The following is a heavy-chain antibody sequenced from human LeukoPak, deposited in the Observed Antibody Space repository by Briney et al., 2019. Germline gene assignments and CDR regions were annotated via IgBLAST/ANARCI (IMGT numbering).Heavy chain of an antibody. CDR3: ARWVNSGSYKLFYGVDV. J-gene: IGHJ6*02. CDR1: GFTLSSYS. V-gene: IGHV3-21*01. D-gene: IGHD1-26*01. Sequence: GGSLRLSCEASGFTLSSYSMNWVRQAPGKGLDWISSISSAGNYIYYADSVKGRFTISRDNAKSSLFLQMDSLRGEDTAVYYCARWVNSGSYKLFYGVDVWGQGTTVTVS. CDR2: ISSAGNYI.